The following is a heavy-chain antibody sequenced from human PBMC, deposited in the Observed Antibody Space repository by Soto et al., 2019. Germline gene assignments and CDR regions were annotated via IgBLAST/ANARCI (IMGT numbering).Heavy chain of an antibody. CDR1: GYTFTSYY. Sequence: VKVSCKASGYTFTSYYMHWVRQAPGQGLEWMGIINPSGGSTSYAQKFQGRVTMTRDTSTSTVYMELSSLRSEDTAVYYCARSYGSGSYYAPHYYYYGMDVWGQGTTVTVSS. D-gene: IGHD3-10*01. J-gene: IGHJ6*02. V-gene: IGHV1-46*01. CDR2: INPSGGST. CDR3: ARSYGSGSYYAPHYYYYGMDV.